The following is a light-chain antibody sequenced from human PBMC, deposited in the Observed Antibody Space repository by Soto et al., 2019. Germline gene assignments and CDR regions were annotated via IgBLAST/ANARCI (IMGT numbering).Light chain of an antibody. V-gene: IGKV3-15*01. J-gene: IGKJ4*01. Sequence: EIVMTQSPATLSVSPGERATLSCRASQSVSSNLAWYQQKPGQAPRLLIYGASTRATGIPARFSGSGSGTEFTLTISSLQSEYFAVYYCQQYNNSPPNTFGGGTKVEIK. CDR3: QQYNNSPPNT. CDR1: QSVSSN. CDR2: GAS.